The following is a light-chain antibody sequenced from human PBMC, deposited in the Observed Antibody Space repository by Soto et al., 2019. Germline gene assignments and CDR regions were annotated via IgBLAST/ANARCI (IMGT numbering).Light chain of an antibody. CDR3: ETWDRNTVV. J-gene: IGLJ2*01. Sequence: QLVLTQSSSASASLGSSVKLTCTLSSGHSSYIIAWHQQQPGKAPRYLMKLEDTGIYNKGSGVPDRFSGSSSGADRYLTISNLQFEDEAAYYCETWDRNTVVFGGGTKLTVL. V-gene: IGLV4-60*02. CDR2: LEDTGIY. CDR1: SGHSSYI.